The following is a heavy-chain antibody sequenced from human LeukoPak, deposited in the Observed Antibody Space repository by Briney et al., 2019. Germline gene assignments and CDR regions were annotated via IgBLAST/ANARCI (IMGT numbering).Heavy chain of an antibody. D-gene: IGHD3-16*01. CDR1: GVSISSGSYY. CDR2: IYTSGST. Sequence: SETLSLTCTVSGVSISSGSYYWSWIRQPAGKGLEWIGRIYTSGSTNYNPSLKSRVTISVDTSKNQFSLKLSSVTAADTAVYYCAGGHDYWGQGTLVTVSS. J-gene: IGHJ4*02. V-gene: IGHV4-61*02. CDR3: AGGHDY.